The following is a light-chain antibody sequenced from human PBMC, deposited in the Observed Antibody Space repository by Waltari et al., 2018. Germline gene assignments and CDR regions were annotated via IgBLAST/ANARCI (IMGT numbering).Light chain of an antibody. CDR2: KDN. J-gene: IGLJ2*01. Sequence: SYELTQPPSVSVSPGQTARITCSGDALPTHYAYWYQQKAGQAPVVVIYKDNERPSGIPGRFSGSSSGTTVTLTISGVQAEDEADYYCQSSDSSGSYPFVVFGGGTKLTVL. CDR3: QSSDSSGSYPFVV. CDR1: ALPTHY. V-gene: IGLV3-25*03.